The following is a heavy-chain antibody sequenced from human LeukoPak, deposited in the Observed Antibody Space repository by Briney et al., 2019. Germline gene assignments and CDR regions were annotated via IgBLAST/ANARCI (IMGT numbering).Heavy chain of an antibody. J-gene: IGHJ4*02. CDR2: IDFDGSST. CDR1: GFTFSNYW. V-gene: IGHV3-74*01. Sequence: GGSLRLSCAASGFTFSNYWMHWVRQAPGNGLVRVSLIDFDGSSTSYADSVKGRFTISRDNAKNTLYLQMNSLRAEDTAVYYCARVMDGYNRFDYWGQGTLVTVSS. D-gene: IGHD5-24*01. CDR3: ARVMDGYNRFDY.